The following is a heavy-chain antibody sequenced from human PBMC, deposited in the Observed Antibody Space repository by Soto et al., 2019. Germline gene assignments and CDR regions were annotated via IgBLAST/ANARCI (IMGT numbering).Heavy chain of an antibody. CDR3: ARHVLHTALDY. CDR2: TNSDGSDT. D-gene: IGHD5-18*01. J-gene: IGHJ4*02. Sequence: GGSLRLSCAASGFTLSSYWMYWVRQAPGKGLVWVSRTNSDGSDTSYADSVKGRFTISRDNAKNTLYLQMNSLRAEDTAVFYCARHVLHTALDYWGQGALVTVSS. V-gene: IGHV3-74*01. CDR1: GFTLSSYW.